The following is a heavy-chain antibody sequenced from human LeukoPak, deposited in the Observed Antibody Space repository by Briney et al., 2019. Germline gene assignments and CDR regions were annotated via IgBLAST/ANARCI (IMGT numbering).Heavy chain of an antibody. CDR1: GDSISSYY. V-gene: IGHV4-59*08. Sequence: PSETLSLTCTVSGDSISSYYWSWIRQPPGKGLEWIGYIYYTGSTNYNPSLKSRVTISVDTSKNQFSLKLSSVTAADTAVYYCARGNYDDSYAYGGDFDSWGQGTLVTVSS. J-gene: IGHJ4*02. CDR3: ARGNYDDSYAYGGDFDS. D-gene: IGHD3-16*01. CDR2: IYYTGST.